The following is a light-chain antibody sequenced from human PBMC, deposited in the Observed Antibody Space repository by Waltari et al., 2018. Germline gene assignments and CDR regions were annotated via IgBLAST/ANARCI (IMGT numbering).Light chain of an antibody. Sequence: QTVVTQDPSFSVSPGWTVTIPCAFSSSTLPTTSLPTWYQQAPGQAPRTLVDKANARSSGVPDRFSGSILGNTAALTITGAQSDDESDYYCALYMGSGIWVFGGGTRLTVL. CDR1: SSTLPTTSL. J-gene: IGLJ3*02. CDR3: ALYMGSGIWV. V-gene: IGLV8-61*01. CDR2: KAN.